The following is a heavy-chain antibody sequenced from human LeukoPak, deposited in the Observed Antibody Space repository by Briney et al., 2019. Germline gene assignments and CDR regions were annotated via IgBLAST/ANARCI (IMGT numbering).Heavy chain of an antibody. Sequence: PGRSLRLSCAASGFTFSNNGMHWVRQAPGRGLEWVAVMWSDGSNKNYADSVKGRFSISRDNPKNTLYLQMNSLRAEDTAVYYCARRLLGNNAMDVWGQGTTVTVSS. CDR3: ARRLLGNNAMDV. V-gene: IGHV3-33*01. CDR1: GFTFSNNG. J-gene: IGHJ6*02. D-gene: IGHD2-21*02. CDR2: MWSDGSNK.